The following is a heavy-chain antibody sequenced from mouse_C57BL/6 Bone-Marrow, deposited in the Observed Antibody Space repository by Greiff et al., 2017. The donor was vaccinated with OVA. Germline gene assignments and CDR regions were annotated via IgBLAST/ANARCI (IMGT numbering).Heavy chain of an antibody. V-gene: IGHV2-2*01. CDR1: GFSLTSYG. Sequence: QVQLKQSGPGLVQPSQSLSITCTVSGFSLTSYGVHWVRQSPGKGLEWLGVIWSGGSTDYNAAFISRLSISKDNSKSQVFFKMNSLQADDTAIYYCARSMITTTDVLYYAMDYWGQGTSVTVSS. J-gene: IGHJ4*01. CDR2: IWSGGST. CDR3: ARSMITTTDVLYYAMDY. D-gene: IGHD2-4*01.